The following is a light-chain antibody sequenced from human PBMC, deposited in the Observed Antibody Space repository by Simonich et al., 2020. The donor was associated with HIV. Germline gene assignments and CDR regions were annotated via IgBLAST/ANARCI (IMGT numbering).Light chain of an antibody. J-gene: IGKJ1*01. V-gene: IGKV3-15*01. Sequence: EIVMTQSPATLSVSPGERATLSCRASQSVNSNLAWYQQKPGQAPRLLIYGASTMATCIPARVSGSGSGTEFTLTISSLQSEEFAVYYWQQYNNWWTFGQGTKVEIK. CDR2: GAS. CDR3: QQYNNWWT. CDR1: QSVNSN.